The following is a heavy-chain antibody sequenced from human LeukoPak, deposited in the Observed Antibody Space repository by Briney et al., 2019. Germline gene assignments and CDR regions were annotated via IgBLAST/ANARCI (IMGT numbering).Heavy chain of an antibody. J-gene: IGHJ4*02. CDR3: ARGIAAAAIDY. V-gene: IGHV4-38-2*02. Sequence: SETLSLTCSVSNYSISDGYYWGWIRQPPGKGLEWIGGVYHSGATYYTPSLKSRVTISVDKSKNQFSLKLNSVTAADTAVYYCARGIAAAAIDYWGQGTLVTVSS. CDR1: NYSISDGYY. D-gene: IGHD6-13*01. CDR2: VYHSGAT.